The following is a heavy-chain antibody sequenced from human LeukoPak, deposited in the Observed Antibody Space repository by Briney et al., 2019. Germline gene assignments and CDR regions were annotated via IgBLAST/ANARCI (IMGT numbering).Heavy chain of an antibody. V-gene: IGHV4-34*01. J-gene: IGHJ3*02. CDR3: ARAGQQRKAFDI. CDR1: GGSFSGYY. CDR2: INHSGST. Sequence: SETLSLTCAVYGGSFSGYYWSWIRQPPGKGLEWIGEINHSGSTNYNPSLKSRVTISVDTPKNQFSLKLSSVTAADTAVYYCARAGQQRKAFDIWGQGTMVTVSS. D-gene: IGHD6-13*01.